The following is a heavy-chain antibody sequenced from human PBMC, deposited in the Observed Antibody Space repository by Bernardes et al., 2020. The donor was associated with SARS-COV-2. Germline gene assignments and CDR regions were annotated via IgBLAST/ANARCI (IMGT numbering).Heavy chain of an antibody. V-gene: IGHV4-61*01. Sequence: SETLSLTCTVSSGSVSSGSYHWSWIRQSPGKGLEWIGNLYYSGSATYNPSLKSRVTISKDTSISTAYMELSRLRSDDTAVYYCARDYSSSWSTFDYWGQGTLVTVSS. CDR3: ARDYSSSWSTFDY. D-gene: IGHD6-13*01. CDR1: SGSVSSGSYH. J-gene: IGHJ4*02. CDR2: LYYSGSA.